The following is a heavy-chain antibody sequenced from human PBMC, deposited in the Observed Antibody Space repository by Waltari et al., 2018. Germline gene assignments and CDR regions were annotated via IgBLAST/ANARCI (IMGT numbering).Heavy chain of an antibody. CDR1: EFTFACYW. J-gene: IGHJ4*02. CDR2: IKEDGSEK. V-gene: IGHV3-7*01. D-gene: IGHD3-3*01. Sequence: EVQLVESGGGLVKPGGSLRLSCAASEFTFACYWVTWVRQAPGKGLEWVANIKEDGSEKYYVDSVQGRFTIARDNAKNSLYLQMSSLRVEDTAVYYCATQSWSNFEYWGQGTLVTVSS. CDR3: ATQSWSNFEY.